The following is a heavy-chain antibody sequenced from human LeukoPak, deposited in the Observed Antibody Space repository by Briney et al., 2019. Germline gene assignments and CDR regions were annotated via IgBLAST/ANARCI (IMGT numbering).Heavy chain of an antibody. D-gene: IGHD3-10*01. Sequence: ASVKVSCKASGYTFSGYYMHWVRQAPGQGLEWMGWINPDSGGTNYAQKFQGRVTMTRDTSISTAYMELSRLRYDDTAMYYCARGVVRGDYYYYIDVWGKGTTVTISS. CDR1: GYTFSGYY. J-gene: IGHJ6*03. CDR2: INPDSGGT. V-gene: IGHV1-2*02. CDR3: ARGVVRGDYYYYIDV.